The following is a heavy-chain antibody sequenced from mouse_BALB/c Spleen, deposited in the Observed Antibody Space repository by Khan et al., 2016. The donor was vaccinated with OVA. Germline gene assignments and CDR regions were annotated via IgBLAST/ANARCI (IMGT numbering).Heavy chain of an antibody. J-gene: IGHJ4*01. CDR1: GFSLANYG. Sequence: VELVESGPGLVAPSQSLSITCTISGFSLANYGVHRVRQPPGKGLEWLVLMWGDGSTSYNSVLKSRLTVSTDNSRSQVFLKMNSLQTDDTAMYFCARQPYYHYNVMDYWGQGTSVTVSS. CDR3: ARQPYYHYNVMDY. V-gene: IGHV2-6-1*01. D-gene: IGHD2-10*01. CDR2: MWGDGST.